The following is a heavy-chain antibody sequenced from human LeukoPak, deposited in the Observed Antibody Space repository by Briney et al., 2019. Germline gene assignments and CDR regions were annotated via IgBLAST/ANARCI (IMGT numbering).Heavy chain of an antibody. Sequence: ASVKVSCKASGYTFTGYYMHWVRQAPGQELEWMGWINPNSGGTNYAQKFQGWVTMTRDTSISTAYMELSRLRSDDTAVYYCARDLSAGGSPEGKNTFDIWGQGTMVTVSS. V-gene: IGHV1-2*04. CDR1: GYTFTGYY. D-gene: IGHD6-13*01. CDR2: INPNSGGT. J-gene: IGHJ3*02. CDR3: ARDLSAGGSPEGKNTFDI.